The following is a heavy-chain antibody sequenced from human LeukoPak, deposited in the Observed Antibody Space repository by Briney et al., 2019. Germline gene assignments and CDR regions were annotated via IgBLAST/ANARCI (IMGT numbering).Heavy chain of an antibody. CDR3: VRVYRKDVYNFDGFDI. J-gene: IGHJ3*02. V-gene: IGHV4-61*02. D-gene: IGHD5-24*01. Sequence: SETLSLTCTVSSGSINSDGYYWSWIRQPAGKGLEWIGRVYSSGSANYSPSLKSRVIISIDTSKNQFSLRLSSVTAAVTAVYYCVRVYRKDVYNFDGFDIWGQGTMVTVS. CDR2: VYSSGSA. CDR1: SGSINSDGYY.